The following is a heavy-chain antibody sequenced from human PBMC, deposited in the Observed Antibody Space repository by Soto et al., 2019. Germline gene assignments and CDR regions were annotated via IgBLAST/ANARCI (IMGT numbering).Heavy chain of an antibody. CDR1: GFTFSSYD. J-gene: IGHJ6*03. D-gene: IGHD1-1*01. Sequence: GGSLRLSCAASGFTFSSYDMHWVRQATGKGLEWVSAIGTAGDTYYPGSVKGRFTISRENAKNSLYLQMNSLRAGDTAVYYCARNHAGRNHQYYHYYYYMDVWGKGTTVTVSS. V-gene: IGHV3-13*01. CDR2: IGTAGDT. CDR3: ARNHAGRNHQYYHYYYYMDV.